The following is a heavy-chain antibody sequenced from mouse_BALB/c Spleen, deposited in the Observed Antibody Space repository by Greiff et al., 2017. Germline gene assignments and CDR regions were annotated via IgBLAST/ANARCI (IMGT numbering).Heavy chain of an antibody. J-gene: IGHJ2*01. D-gene: IGHD1-1*01. CDR2: ISTYYGDA. V-gene: IGHV1S137*01. CDR1: GYTFTDYA. CDR3: ARSGDYGSSHYFDY. Sequence: QVQLQQSGAELVRPGVSVKISCKGSGYTFTDYAMHWVKQSHAKSLEWIGVISTYYGDASYNQKFKGKATMTVDKSSSTAYMELARLTSEDSAIYYCARSGDYGSSHYFDYWGQGTTLTVSS.